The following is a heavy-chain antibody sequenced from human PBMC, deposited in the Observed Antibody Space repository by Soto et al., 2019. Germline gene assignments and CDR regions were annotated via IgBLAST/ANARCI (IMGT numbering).Heavy chain of an antibody. CDR2: IDADDNK. Sequence: SGPTLVNPTQTLTLTCTFSGFSLTTRGMCVSWVRQPPGRALEWLALIDADDNKFYRASVKTRLTISKDTSGNQVVLSMTNMDPVDTATYYWARSLVRDGYNVDYCSQGTLVTVSS. J-gene: IGHJ4*02. V-gene: IGHV2-70*20. CDR1: GFSLTTRGMC. CDR3: ARSLVRDGYNVDY. D-gene: IGHD5-12*01.